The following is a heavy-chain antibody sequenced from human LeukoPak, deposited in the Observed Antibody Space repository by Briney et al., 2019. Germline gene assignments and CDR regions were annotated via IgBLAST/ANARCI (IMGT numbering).Heavy chain of an antibody. CDR1: GFTFSSYS. CDR2: ISSSSSTI. CDR3: ARAVAGTYYYYYMDV. J-gene: IGHJ6*03. V-gene: IGHV3-48*01. D-gene: IGHD6-19*01. Sequence: PGGSLRLSCAASGFTFSSYSMNWVRQAPGKGLEWVSYISSSSSTIYYADSVKGRFTISRDNAKNSLYLQMNSLRAEDTAVYYCARAVAGTYYYYYMDVWGKGTTVTVSS.